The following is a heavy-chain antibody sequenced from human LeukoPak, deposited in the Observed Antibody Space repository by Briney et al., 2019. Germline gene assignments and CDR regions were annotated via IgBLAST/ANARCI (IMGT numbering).Heavy chain of an antibody. D-gene: IGHD3-3*01. CDR1: GFTFSSYD. Sequence: GGSLRLSCAASGFTFSSYDMHWVRQAPGKGLEWVAFIRYDGSNKYYADSVKGRFTISRDNSKNTLYLQMSSLRVEDTAVYYCASWAGNTQSDSWSGPFDYWGQGTLVTVSS. V-gene: IGHV3-30*02. CDR3: ASWAGNTQSDSWSGPFDY. CDR2: IRYDGSNK. J-gene: IGHJ4*02.